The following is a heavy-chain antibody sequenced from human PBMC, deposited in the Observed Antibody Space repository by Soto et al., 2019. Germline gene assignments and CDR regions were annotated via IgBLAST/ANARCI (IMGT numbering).Heavy chain of an antibody. V-gene: IGHV4-4*07. CDR3: ARASQCKSYFDCFAWLDY. J-gene: IGHJ4*02. D-gene: IGHD3-9*01. CDR1: SDSISGLY. Sequence: QVQLQESGPGLVRPSETLSLTGTVSSDSISGLYWTWIRQPAGKGLEWIGRIYSSGETNYNPSLTGRVIMSLDTSKNQFSLKLTSVTAADTAVYYCARASQCKSYFDCFAWLDYWGQGTLVTLSS. CDR2: IYSSGET.